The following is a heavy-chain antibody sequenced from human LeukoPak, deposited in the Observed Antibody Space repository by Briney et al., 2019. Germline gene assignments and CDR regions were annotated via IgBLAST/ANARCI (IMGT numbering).Heavy chain of an antibody. CDR1: GFTFSDYY. V-gene: IGHV3-11*06. CDR2: IGSGSSYT. D-gene: IGHD3-3*01. J-gene: IGHJ3*02. Sequence: GGSLRLSCAASGFTFSDYYMSWIRQAPGKGLEWVSDIGSGSSYTNYADSVKGRFTISRDNAKNSLYLQMNSLRAEDTAVYYCARVAPDFWSGYYMAGWAFDIWGQGTMVTVSS. CDR3: ARVAPDFWSGYYMAGWAFDI.